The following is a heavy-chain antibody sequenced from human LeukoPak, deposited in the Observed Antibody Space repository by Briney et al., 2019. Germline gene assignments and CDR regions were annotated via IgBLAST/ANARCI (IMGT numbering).Heavy chain of an antibody. CDR2: IIYSGGAT. V-gene: IGHV3-23*01. D-gene: IGHD3-22*01. Sequence: GGSLRLSCAASGFTFSRSAMTWVRQGPGTGLEFVASIIYSGGATYYADSVKGRFTISRDNSKNTLYLQMNSLRAEDTALHYCAKDGLYYDGSEHVYYFDSWGQGTLVTVSS. CDR3: AKDGLYYDGSEHVYYFDS. CDR1: GFTFSRSA. J-gene: IGHJ4*02.